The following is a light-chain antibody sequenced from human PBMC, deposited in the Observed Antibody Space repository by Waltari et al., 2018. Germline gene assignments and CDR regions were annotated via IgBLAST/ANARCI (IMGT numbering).Light chain of an antibody. CDR1: QGISNA. CDR3: QQYYSIALN. Sequence: IQMTQSPSSLSASVGDRVTITCRASQGISNALAWYQQKPGKAPKLLLYAASRLESGVPSRFSGSGSGTEYTLTISSLQPEDFVNYYCQQYYSIALNFGGGTKVEIK. CDR2: AAS. V-gene: IGKV1-NL1*01. J-gene: IGKJ4*01.